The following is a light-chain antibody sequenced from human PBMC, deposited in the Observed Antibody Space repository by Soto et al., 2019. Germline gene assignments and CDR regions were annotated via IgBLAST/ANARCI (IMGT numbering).Light chain of an antibody. Sequence: DIVMTQSPDSLAVSLGERATINCESSQSVLLPSNNKNSLAWYQQKPGQPPKLLLSWASARESGVPGRFSGSGSGTLFTLSISRLQAEDVAVYYCQQYYTLPLTFGGGTKVEIK. CDR1: QSVLLPSNNKNS. CDR3: QQYYTLPLT. V-gene: IGKV4-1*01. J-gene: IGKJ4*01. CDR2: WAS.